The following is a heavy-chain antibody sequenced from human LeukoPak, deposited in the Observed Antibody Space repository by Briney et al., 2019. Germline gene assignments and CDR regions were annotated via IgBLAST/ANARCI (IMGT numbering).Heavy chain of an antibody. Sequence: GGSLRLSCAASGFTFSRYAMSWVRQAPEKGLEWVSTLSDNGGSTYYADSVKGRFAISRDNSKNTLYLQMNSLRAEDTAVYYCAKAAIAVAANFDYWGQGALVTVSS. D-gene: IGHD6-19*01. J-gene: IGHJ4*02. V-gene: IGHV3-23*01. CDR2: LSDNGGST. CDR3: AKAAIAVAANFDY. CDR1: GFTFSRYA.